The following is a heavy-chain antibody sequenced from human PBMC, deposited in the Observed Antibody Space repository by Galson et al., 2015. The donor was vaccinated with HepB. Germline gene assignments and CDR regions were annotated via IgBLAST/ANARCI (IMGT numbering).Heavy chain of an antibody. Sequence: ETLSLTCTVSGGSIRSYFWTWIRQPPGKGLEWIGYIYNSGSTNYNPSLKSRVTISVDTSKNQFSLRLTSVTAADTAVYYCASDSSGNRNHAFDIWGQGTMVTVSS. D-gene: IGHD3-22*01. CDR1: GGSIRSYF. CDR3: ASDSSGNRNHAFDI. V-gene: IGHV4-59*08. CDR2: IYNSGST. J-gene: IGHJ3*02.